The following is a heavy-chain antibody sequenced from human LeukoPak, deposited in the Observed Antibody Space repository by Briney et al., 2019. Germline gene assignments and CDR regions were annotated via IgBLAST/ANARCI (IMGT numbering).Heavy chain of an antibody. D-gene: IGHD2-2*02. CDR1: GGSISSGSFY. V-gene: IGHV4-61*02. J-gene: IGHJ5*02. CDR3: ARDQGTVIVPTAIGWFDP. CDR2: ICSSGST. Sequence: SETLSLTCTVPGGSISSGSFYWSWIRQPAGKGLEWIGRICSSGSTNYNPSLKSRVTISVDTSKNQFSLKLRSVTAADTAVYYCARDQGTVIVPTAIGWFDPWGQGTLVTVSS.